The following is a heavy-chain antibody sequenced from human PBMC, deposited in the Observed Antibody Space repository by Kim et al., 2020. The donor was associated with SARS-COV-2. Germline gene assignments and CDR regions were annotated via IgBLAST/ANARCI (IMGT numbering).Heavy chain of an antibody. Sequence: GGSLRLSCAASGFIVSNNYMSWVRQAPGKGLEWVSLIYIGGNTYYPDSVRGRFTISRDNSKNTLYLQMNSLGAEDTAVYYCVRGGARDYGAARFDIWGQG. V-gene: IGHV3-53*01. D-gene: IGHD4-17*01. J-gene: IGHJ3*02. CDR1: GFIVSNNY. CDR2: IYIGGNT. CDR3: VRGGARDYGAARFDI.